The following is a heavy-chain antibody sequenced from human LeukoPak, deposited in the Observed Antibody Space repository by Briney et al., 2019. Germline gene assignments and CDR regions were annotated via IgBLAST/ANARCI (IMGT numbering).Heavy chain of an antibody. Sequence: ASVKVSCKASGYTFTGYYMHWVRQAPGQGLEWMGWINPNSGGTNYAQKFQGRVTMTRDTSISTAYMELSRLRSDDTAVYYCARAASYGYNNFFDYWGQGTLVTVSS. CDR3: ARAASYGYNNFFDY. V-gene: IGHV1-2*02. CDR1: GYTFTGYY. CDR2: INPNSGGT. D-gene: IGHD5-24*01. J-gene: IGHJ4*02.